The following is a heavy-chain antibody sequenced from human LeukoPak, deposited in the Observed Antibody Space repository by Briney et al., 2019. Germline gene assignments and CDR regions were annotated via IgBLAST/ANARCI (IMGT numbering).Heavy chain of an antibody. CDR2: INPDSGVT. D-gene: IGHD1-26*01. CDR3: ARDWSSGPPNWFDP. CDR1: GYTFTGFH. V-gene: IGHV1-2*03. Sequence: LEASVKVSCKASGYTFTGFHVHWVRLTPGQGLEWLGWINPDSGVTFYAQQFQGRVIVTRDTSISTVYMELTNLRSDDTAVYYCARDWSSGPPNWFDPWGQGTQVTVSS. J-gene: IGHJ5*02.